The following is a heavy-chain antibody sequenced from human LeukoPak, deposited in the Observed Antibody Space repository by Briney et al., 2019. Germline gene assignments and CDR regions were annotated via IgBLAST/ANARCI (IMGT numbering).Heavy chain of an antibody. Sequence: KSSETLSLTCTVSGGSISSGGYYWSWIRQHPGKGLEWTGYIYYSGSTYYNPSLKSRVTISVDTSKNQFSLKLSSVTAADTAVYYCARGRPIWFGELNDYWGQGTLVTVSS. D-gene: IGHD3-10*01. CDR3: ARGRPIWFGELNDY. CDR2: IYYSGST. V-gene: IGHV4-31*03. J-gene: IGHJ4*02. CDR1: GGSISSGGYY.